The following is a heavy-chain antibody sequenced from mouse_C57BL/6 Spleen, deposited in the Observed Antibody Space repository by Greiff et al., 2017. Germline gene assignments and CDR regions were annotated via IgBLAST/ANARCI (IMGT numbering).Heavy chain of an antibody. V-gene: IGHV1-42*01. D-gene: IGHD1-1*01. Sequence: VQLQQSGPELVKPGASVKISCKASGYSFTGYYMNWVKQSPEKSLEWIGEINPSTGGTTYNQKFKAKATLTVDKSSSTAYMQLKSLTSEDSAVYYCARFSSSSPFDYWGQGTTLTVSS. CDR2: INPSTGGT. J-gene: IGHJ2*01. CDR3: ARFSSSSPFDY. CDR1: GYSFTGYY.